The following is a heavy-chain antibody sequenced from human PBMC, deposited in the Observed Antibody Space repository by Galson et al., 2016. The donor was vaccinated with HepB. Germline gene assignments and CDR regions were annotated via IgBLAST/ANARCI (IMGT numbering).Heavy chain of an antibody. CDR1: GFTFSSYG. CDR3: ARGEWLQALFDY. D-gene: IGHD5-24*01. J-gene: IGHJ4*02. V-gene: IGHV3-33*01. CDR2: IWYDGSNK. Sequence: SLRLSCAASGFTFSSYGMHWVRQAPGKGLEWVAVIWYDGSNKYYADSVKGRFTISRDNSKNTLYLQMNSLRAEDTAVYYCARGEWLQALFDYWGQGTLVTVSS.